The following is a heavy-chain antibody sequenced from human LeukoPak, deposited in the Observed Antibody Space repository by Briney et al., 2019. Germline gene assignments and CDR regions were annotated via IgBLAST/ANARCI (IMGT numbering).Heavy chain of an antibody. J-gene: IGHJ4*02. CDR2: IYYSGST. D-gene: IGHD2-15*01. Sequence: SETLSLTCTVSGGSISSYYWSWIRQPPGKGLEWIGYIYYSGSTYYNPSRKSRVTISVDTSKNQFSLKLSSVTAADTAVYYCASSSGGSCYGGCLGYWGQGTLVTVSS. CDR1: GGSISSYY. V-gene: IGHV4-59*12. CDR3: ASSSGGSCYGGCLGY.